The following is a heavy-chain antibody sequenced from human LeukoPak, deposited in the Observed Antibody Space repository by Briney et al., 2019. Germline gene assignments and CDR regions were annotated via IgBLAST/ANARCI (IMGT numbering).Heavy chain of an antibody. D-gene: IGHD2-2*01. V-gene: IGHV4-30-4*01. CDR3: ARGPLYCSSTSCSQYNWFDP. J-gene: IGHJ5*02. Sequence: SQTLSLTCTVSGGSICSGDYYWSWIRQPPGKGLEWIGYIYYSGSTYYNPSLKSRVTISVDTSKNQFSLKLSSVTAADTAVYYCARGPLYCSSTSCSQYNWFDPWGQGTLVTVSS. CDR2: IYYSGST. CDR1: GGSICSGDYY.